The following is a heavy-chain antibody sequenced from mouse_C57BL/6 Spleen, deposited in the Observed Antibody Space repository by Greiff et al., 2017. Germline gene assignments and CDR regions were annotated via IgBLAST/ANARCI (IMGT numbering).Heavy chain of an antibody. CDR2: IRNKANGYTT. V-gene: IGHV7-3*01. J-gene: IGHJ2*01. D-gene: IGHD1-1*01. CDR1: GFTFTDYY. CDR3: ARENDYGSSDY. Sequence: EVHLVESGGGLVQPGGSLSLSCAASGFTFTDYYMSWVRQPPGKALEWLGFIRNKANGYTTEYSASVKGRFTISRDNSQSILYLQMNALRAEDSATYYCARENDYGSSDYWGQGTTLTVSS.